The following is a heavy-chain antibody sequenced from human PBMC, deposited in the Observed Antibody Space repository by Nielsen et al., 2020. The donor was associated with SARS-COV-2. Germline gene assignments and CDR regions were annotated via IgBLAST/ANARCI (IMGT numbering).Heavy chain of an antibody. CDR2: IIHYAGST. CDR1: GGSISGGGYY. D-gene: IGHD2-8*02. V-gene: IGHV4-31*02. Sequence: SCTVSGGSISGGGYYWTWIRQYPGGGLEWIGHIIHYAGSTDYNPSLESRVSISADTSKNKVSLRLRSVTAADTAVYYCARGTGSRDFDFWGLGTLVTVSS. J-gene: IGHJ4*02. CDR3: ARGTGSRDFDF.